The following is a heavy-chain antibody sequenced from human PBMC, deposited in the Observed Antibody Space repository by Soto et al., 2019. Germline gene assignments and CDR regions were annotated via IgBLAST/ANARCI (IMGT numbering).Heavy chain of an antibody. V-gene: IGHV1-69*01. CDR1: GGTFSSYA. CDR2: IIPIFGTA. Sequence: SVKVCCKASGGTFSSYAMRWVRQDTEQGLEWMGGIIPIFGTANYAQKFQGRVTITADESTSTAYMELSSLRSEDTAVYYCARYVPEETGYYDSSGSYGMDVWGQGTTVTVSS. D-gene: IGHD3-22*01. J-gene: IGHJ6*02. CDR3: ARYVPEETGYYDSSGSYGMDV.